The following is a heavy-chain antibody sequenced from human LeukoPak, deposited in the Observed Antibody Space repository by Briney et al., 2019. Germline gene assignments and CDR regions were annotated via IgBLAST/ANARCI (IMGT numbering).Heavy chain of an antibody. CDR2: IRSSSSTI. Sequence: GGSLRLSCAASGITVSRYDMNWVRQAPGKGLEWVSYIRSSSSTIYYADSVKGRFTISRDNAKNSLYLQMNSLRAEDTAAYYCAREWGITKIMGAFDIWGQGTMVTVSS. D-gene: IGHD3-22*01. CDR3: AREWGITKIMGAFDI. V-gene: IGHV3-48*01. J-gene: IGHJ3*02. CDR1: GITVSRYD.